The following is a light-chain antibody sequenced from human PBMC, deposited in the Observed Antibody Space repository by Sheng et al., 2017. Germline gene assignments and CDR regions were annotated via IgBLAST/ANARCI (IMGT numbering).Light chain of an antibody. J-gene: IGKJ3*01. CDR2: GAS. V-gene: IGKV3-20*01. CDR1: QSVGSNY. Sequence: EIVLTQSPGTLSLSPGERATLSCRASQSVGSNYLAWYQQKPGQPPRLLIYGASNRATGIPDRFSGSRSGTDFTLTISRLEPEDFAVYFCQQYGSXPFTFGPGTKVDL. CDR3: QQYGSXPFT.